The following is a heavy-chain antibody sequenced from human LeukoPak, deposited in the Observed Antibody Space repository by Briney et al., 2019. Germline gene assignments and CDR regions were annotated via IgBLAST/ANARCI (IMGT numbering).Heavy chain of an antibody. Sequence: ASVKVSCKASGYTLSTYAISWVRQAPGQGLEWVGWVDGYTGNSKSAQKLQGRVTMTTDTSTSTAYMELRSLRSDDTAVYYCARVGSSGWITQFDYWGQGTLVTVSS. CDR2: VDGYTGNS. CDR1: GYTLSTYA. D-gene: IGHD6-19*01. J-gene: IGHJ4*02. CDR3: ARVGSSGWITQFDY. V-gene: IGHV1-18*01.